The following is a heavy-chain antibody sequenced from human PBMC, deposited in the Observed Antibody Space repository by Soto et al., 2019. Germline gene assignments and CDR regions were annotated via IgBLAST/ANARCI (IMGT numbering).Heavy chain of an antibody. V-gene: IGHV2-26*01. CDR3: ARMGSSWYRWFDP. CDR2: IFSNDEK. D-gene: IGHD6-13*01. Sequence: QVTLKESGPVLVKPTETLTLTCTVSGFSLSNARMGVSWIRQPPGKALEWLAHIFSNDEKSYSTSLKSSLTMSKDTSKSQVVLTMTNMDPVDTVTYYCARMGSSWYRWFDPWGQGTLVTVSS. CDR1: GFSLSNARMG. J-gene: IGHJ5*02.